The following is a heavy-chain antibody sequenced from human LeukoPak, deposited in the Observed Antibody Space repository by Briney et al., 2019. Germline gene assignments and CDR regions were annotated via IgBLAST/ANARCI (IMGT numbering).Heavy chain of an antibody. D-gene: IGHD4-17*01. V-gene: IGHV3-15*01. CDR2: MKSKTDGGTT. J-gene: IGHJ4*02. Sequence: TGGSLRLSCAASGFTFSNAWMSWVRQAPGKGLEWVGRMKSKTDGGTTDYAAPVKGRFTISRDDSKNTLYLQMNSLKTEDTAVYYFTTDSYGDYGVFDYWGQGTLATVSS. CDR1: GFTFSNAW. CDR3: TTDSYGDYGVFDY.